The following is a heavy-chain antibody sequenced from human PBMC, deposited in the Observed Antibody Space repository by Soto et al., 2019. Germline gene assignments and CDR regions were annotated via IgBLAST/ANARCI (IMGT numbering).Heavy chain of an antibody. Sequence: SVKVSCKISTYTLTQLSIHWVRQAPGKGLERMGGFDPENGETIYAQKFQGRVTMTEDTSTDTAYVELSSPISDDTAVYYCTTGRYQYDRRGFYDTDAFDLWGQGTMVTVS. CDR3: TTGRYQYDRRGFYDTDAFDL. D-gene: IGHD3-22*01. J-gene: IGHJ3*01. CDR1: TYTLTQLS. CDR2: FDPENGET. V-gene: IGHV1-24*01.